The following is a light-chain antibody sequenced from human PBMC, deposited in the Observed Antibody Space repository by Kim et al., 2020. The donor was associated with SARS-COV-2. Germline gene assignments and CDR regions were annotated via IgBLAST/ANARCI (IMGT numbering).Light chain of an antibody. V-gene: IGLV1-44*01. CDR2: SNN. J-gene: IGLJ6*01. CDR1: SSNIGSNT. CDR3: AAWDDSLNGRV. Sequence: QSVLTQPPSASGTPGQRVTISCSGSSSNIGSNTVNWYQQFPGTAPKLLIYSNNQRPSGVPDRFSGSKSGTSASLAISGLQSEDEADYYCAAWDDSLNGRVFGGGTKVTVL.